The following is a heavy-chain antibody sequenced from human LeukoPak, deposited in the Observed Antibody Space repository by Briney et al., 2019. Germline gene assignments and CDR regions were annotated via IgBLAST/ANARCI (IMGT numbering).Heavy chain of an antibody. CDR2: INSDGSST. CDR3: ARRYCSGGDCYFDY. D-gene: IGHD2-15*01. J-gene: IGHJ4*02. CDR1: VFTFSSYW. Sequence: GGSLRLSCAASVFTFSSYWMHWVRQAPGKGLVWVSRINSDGSSTSYADSVKGRFTISRDNAKNTLYLQMNSLRAEDTAVYYCARRYCSGGDCYFDYWGQGTLVTVSS. V-gene: IGHV3-74*01.